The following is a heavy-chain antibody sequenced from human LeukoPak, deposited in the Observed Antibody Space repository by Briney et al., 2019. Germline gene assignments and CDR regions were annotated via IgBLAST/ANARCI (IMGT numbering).Heavy chain of an antibody. Sequence: GESLKISCKAYGYSFTTYWIGWVRQMPEKGLEWMGIIYPGDSDTRYSPSFQGQVIISADKSINTAYLQWSSLKASDTAMYYCAMPPTDDYVWGSYRYTGNDAFDIWGQGTMVTVSS. CDR1: GYSFTTYW. J-gene: IGHJ3*02. V-gene: IGHV5-51*01. D-gene: IGHD3-16*02. CDR2: IYPGDSDT. CDR3: AMPPTDDYVWGSYRYTGNDAFDI.